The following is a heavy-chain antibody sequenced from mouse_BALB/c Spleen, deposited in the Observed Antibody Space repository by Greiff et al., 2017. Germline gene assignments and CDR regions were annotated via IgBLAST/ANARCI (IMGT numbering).Heavy chain of an antibody. D-gene: IGHD1-1*01. J-gene: IGHJ1*01. CDR2: IYPGDGDT. CDR3: ARGGSSWYFDV. V-gene: IGHV1-80*01. Sequence: QVHVKQSGAELVRPGSSVKISCKASGYAFSSYWMNWVKQRPGQGLEWIGQIYPGDGDTNYNGKFKGKATLTADKSSSTAYMQLSSLTSEDSAVYFCARGGSSWYFDVWGAGTTVTVSS. CDR1: GYAFSSYW.